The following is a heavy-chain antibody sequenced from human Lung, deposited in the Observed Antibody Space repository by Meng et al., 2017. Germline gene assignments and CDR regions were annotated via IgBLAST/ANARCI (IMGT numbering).Heavy chain of an antibody. D-gene: IGHD4-11*01. J-gene: IGHJ4*02. CDR2: INHSGST. CDR1: GGSFSDYY. CDR3: ARGPTTTAHDFDY. Sequence: VQLQQWGAGLLKPSETLSLTCVVSGGSFSDYYWSWIRQPPGKGLEWIGEINHSGSTNYNPSLESRATISVDTSQNNLSLKLSSVTAADSAVYYCARGPTTTAHDFDYWGQGTLVTVS. V-gene: IGHV4-34*01.